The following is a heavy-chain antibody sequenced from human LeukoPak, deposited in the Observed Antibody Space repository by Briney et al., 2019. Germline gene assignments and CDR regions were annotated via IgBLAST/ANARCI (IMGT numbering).Heavy chain of an antibody. Sequence: SVKVSCTASGFTFTSSAVQWVRQARGQRLEWIGWIVVGSGNTNYAQKFQERVTITRDMSTSTAYMELSSLRSEDTAVYYCAAWDEYYYGSGSYWALDPWGQGTLVTVSS. CDR3: AAWDEYYYGSGSYWALDP. D-gene: IGHD3-10*01. V-gene: IGHV1-58*01. CDR2: IVVGSGNT. J-gene: IGHJ5*02. CDR1: GFTFTSSA.